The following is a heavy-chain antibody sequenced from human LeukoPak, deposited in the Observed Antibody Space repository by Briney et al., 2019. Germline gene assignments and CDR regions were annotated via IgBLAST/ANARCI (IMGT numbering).Heavy chain of an antibody. J-gene: IGHJ5*02. CDR2: IYYSGST. D-gene: IGHD6-13*01. CDR1: GCSISSYY. V-gene: IGHV4-59*01. CDR3: ARDRWIAAAGRWFDP. Sequence: SETLSLTCTVSGCSISSYYWSWIRQPPGKGLVWIGYIYYSGSTNYNPSLKSRVTISVDTSKNQFSLKLSSVTAADTAVYYCARDRWIAAAGRWFDPWDQGTLVTVSS.